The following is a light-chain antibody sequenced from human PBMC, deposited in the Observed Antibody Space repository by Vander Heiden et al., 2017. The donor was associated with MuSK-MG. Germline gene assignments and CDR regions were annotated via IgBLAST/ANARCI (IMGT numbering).Light chain of an antibody. Sequence: DIQMTQSPSSLSASVGDRVTITCRASQTFSSYLNWYQQKPGKAPKLVVYAASSLQSGVPSRFSGSGSGTDFTLTISSLQPEDFATYYCHQSYGTQYAFGPGTKVEIK. CDR3: HQSYGTQYA. CDR2: AAS. V-gene: IGKV1-39*01. J-gene: IGKJ3*01. CDR1: QTFSSY.